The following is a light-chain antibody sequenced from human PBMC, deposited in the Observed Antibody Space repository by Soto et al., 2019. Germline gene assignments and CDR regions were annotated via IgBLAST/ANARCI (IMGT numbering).Light chain of an antibody. J-gene: IGKJ4*01. CDR1: QSVSSY. Sequence: EIVLTQSPATLSLSPGDRATLYCRASQSVSSYLAWYQQKPGQAPRLLIYDASNRATGIPARFSGSGSGTDFTRTITSLEPEDFAVYYCQQRSNWPSTFGGGTKVEIK. CDR3: QQRSNWPST. V-gene: IGKV3-11*01. CDR2: DAS.